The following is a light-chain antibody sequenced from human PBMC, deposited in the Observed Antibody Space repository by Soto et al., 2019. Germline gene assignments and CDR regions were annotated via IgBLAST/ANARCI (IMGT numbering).Light chain of an antibody. J-gene: IGLJ2*01. Sequence: QSVLTQPPSVSGAPGQRVTISCTGSCSDIGGGYDVHWYQHLPGSVPKLLIYGDTNRPSGVPDRFSGSKSGTSASLAITGLQAEDEADYYCQSYDSSLSGHVVFGGGTKLTVL. CDR2: GDT. V-gene: IGLV1-40*01. CDR1: CSDIGGGYD. CDR3: QSYDSSLSGHVV.